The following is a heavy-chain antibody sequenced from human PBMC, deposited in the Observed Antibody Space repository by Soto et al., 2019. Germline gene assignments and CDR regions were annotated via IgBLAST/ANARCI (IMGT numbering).Heavy chain of an antibody. CDR1: GGSVSSGSYY. CDR3: ARANLRVSYGSGRFDY. J-gene: IGHJ4*02. CDR2: IYYSGST. Sequence: PSETLSLTCTVSGGSVSSGSYYWSWIRQPPGKGLEWIGYIYYSGSTNYIPSLKSRGTKSVDPSKTRFTLKVSSVPAAARAVYYCARANLRVSYGSGRFDYGRQGTVVTVSS. V-gene: IGHV4-61*01. D-gene: IGHD3-10*01.